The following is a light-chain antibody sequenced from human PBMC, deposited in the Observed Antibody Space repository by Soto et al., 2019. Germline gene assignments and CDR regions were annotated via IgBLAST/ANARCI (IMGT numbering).Light chain of an antibody. CDR1: QAISNY. V-gene: IGKV1-27*01. CDR2: AAS. CDR3: QKYDSAPHS. J-gene: IGKJ4*01. Sequence: DIQMTQSLSSLSASVGDRVTITCRASQAISNYLAWYQQKPGKVPKLLIYAASTLQSGVPSRFSGSGSGTDFTLTITSLQHEDVATYYCQKYDSAPHSFGGGTKVEIK.